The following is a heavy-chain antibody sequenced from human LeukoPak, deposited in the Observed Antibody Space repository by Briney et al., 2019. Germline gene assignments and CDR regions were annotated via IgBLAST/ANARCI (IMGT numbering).Heavy chain of an antibody. CDR2: ISGSGGST. D-gene: IGHD5/OR15-5a*01. CDR1: GFTVSSNY. CDR3: AKFNPSTGGFDY. V-gene: IGHV3-23*01. J-gene: IGHJ4*01. Sequence: GGSLRLSCAASGFTVSSNYMSWVRQAPGKGLEWVSAISGSGGSTYYADSVKGRFTISRDNSKNTLYLQMNSLRAEDTAVYYCAKFNPSTGGFDYWGQGTLITVSS.